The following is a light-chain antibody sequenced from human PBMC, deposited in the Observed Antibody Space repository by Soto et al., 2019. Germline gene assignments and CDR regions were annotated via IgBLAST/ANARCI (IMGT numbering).Light chain of an antibody. CDR1: QSVSSK. J-gene: IGKJ5*01. V-gene: IGKV3-20*01. CDR3: QQSGSSPIT. CDR2: GAS. Sequence: EILMTQSPATLSLSPGERATLSCRASQSVSSKLAWYQQRRGQAPRLLIYGASSRATGIPDRFSGSGSGTDFTLTISRLEPEDFAVYYCQQSGSSPITFGQGTRLE.